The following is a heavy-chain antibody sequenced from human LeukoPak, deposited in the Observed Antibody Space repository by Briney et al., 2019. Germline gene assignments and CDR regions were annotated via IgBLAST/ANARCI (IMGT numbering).Heavy chain of an antibody. V-gene: IGHV3-33*08. CDR1: GFTFSNYA. Sequence: GGSLRLSCAASGFTFSNYAMSWVRQAPGKGLEWVAVIWYDGSNKYYADSVKGRFTISRNNSKNTLYLQMNSLRAEDTAVYHCARSDIVATIDAFDIWGQGTMVTVSS. D-gene: IGHD5-12*01. CDR3: ARSDIVATIDAFDI. J-gene: IGHJ3*02. CDR2: IWYDGSNK.